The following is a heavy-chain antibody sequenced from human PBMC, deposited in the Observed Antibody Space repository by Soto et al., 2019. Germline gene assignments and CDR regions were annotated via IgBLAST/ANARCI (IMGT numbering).Heavy chain of an antibody. V-gene: IGHV3-7*01. CDR2: IKQDGCEK. J-gene: IGHJ4*02. CDR1: GFTFSSYW. D-gene: IGHD3-16*02. Sequence: EVQLVESGGGLVQPGGSLRLSCAASGFTFSSYWMSWVRQAPGKGLEWVANIKQDGCEKYYVDSVKGRFTISRDNAKNSLYLQMNSLRAEDTAVYYCARDLAAWGSYRPVDYWGQGTLVTVSS. CDR3: ARDLAAWGSYRPVDY.